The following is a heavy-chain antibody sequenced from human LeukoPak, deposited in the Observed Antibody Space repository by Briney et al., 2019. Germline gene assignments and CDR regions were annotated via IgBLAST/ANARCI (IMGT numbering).Heavy chain of an antibody. Sequence: ASVKVSCKASGYTFTSYGITWVRQAPGQGLEWMGWINGHNGNTHYAQNLQDRITMTTDTSSTTAYMELRSLKSDDTAVYYCAKAPSAHWPSDYWGQGTLVTVSS. CDR1: GYTFTSYG. D-gene: IGHD1-1*01. CDR2: INGHNGNT. CDR3: AKAPSAHWPSDY. J-gene: IGHJ4*02. V-gene: IGHV1-18*01.